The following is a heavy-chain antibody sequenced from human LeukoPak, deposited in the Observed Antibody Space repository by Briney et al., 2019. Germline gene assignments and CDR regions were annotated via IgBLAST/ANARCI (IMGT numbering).Heavy chain of an antibody. CDR2: ISGSGGTA. CDR1: GFTFGSYA. J-gene: IGHJ4*02. D-gene: IGHD2-15*01. Sequence: PGGSLRLSCAASGFTFGSYAMSWVRQAPGKGLEWVSAISGSGGTAYYAGSVKGRFTISRDNSKNILYLQMNSLRAEDTAVYYCAKDLVVVAATRVYWGRGTLVTVSS. CDR3: AKDLVVVAATRVY. V-gene: IGHV3-23*01.